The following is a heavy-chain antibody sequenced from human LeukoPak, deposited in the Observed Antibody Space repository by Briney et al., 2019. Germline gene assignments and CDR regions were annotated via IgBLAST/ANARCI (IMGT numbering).Heavy chain of an antibody. CDR3: ARDQLDH. Sequence: GGSLRLSCASSGPDVSSTYMSWIRQAPGKGLEWVSTAFVGGDTYYAASVKGRFTLSKDSSRNTMFLQMHGLRPEDTAVYYCARDQLDHWGRGTLVAVSP. D-gene: IGHD5-24*01. V-gene: IGHV3-53*01. J-gene: IGHJ4*02. CDR2: AFVGGDT. CDR1: GPDVSSTY.